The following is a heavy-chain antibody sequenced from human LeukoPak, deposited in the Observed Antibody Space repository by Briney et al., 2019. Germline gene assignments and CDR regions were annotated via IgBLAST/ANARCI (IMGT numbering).Heavy chain of an antibody. Sequence: HSGGSLRLSCAASGFTFSSYGMHWARQAPGKGLEWVAFIRYDGSNKYYADSVKGRFTISRDNSKNTLYLQMNSLGAEDTAVYYCAKGMGRSPHSSGSYWSEGGVGLDYWGQGALVTVSS. J-gene: IGHJ4*02. D-gene: IGHD3-10*01. V-gene: IGHV3-30*02. CDR1: GFTFSSYG. CDR3: AKGMGRSPHSSGSYWSEGGVGLDY. CDR2: IRYDGSNK.